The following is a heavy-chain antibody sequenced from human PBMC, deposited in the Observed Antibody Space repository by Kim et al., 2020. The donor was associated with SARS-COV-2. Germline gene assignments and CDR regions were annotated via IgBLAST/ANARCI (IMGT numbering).Heavy chain of an antibody. CDR3: AKPSELAVGGVSVRDAFDI. CDR2: ISGSGGST. J-gene: IGHJ3*02. V-gene: IGHV3-23*01. Sequence: GGSLRLSCAASGFTFSSYAMSWVRQAPGKGLEWVSAISGSGGSTYYADSVKGRFTISRDNSKNTLYLQMNSLRAEDTAVYYCAKPSELAVGGVSVRDAFDIWGQGTMVTVSS. CDR1: GFTFSSYA. D-gene: IGHD3-16*01.